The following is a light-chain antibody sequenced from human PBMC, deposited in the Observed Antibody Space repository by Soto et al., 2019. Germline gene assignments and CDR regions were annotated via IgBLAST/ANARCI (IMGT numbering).Light chain of an antibody. J-gene: IGKJ1*01. CDR1: QSASSY. CDR3: QQRSNWPPTWT. CDR2: DAS. Sequence: EIVLTQSPATLSLSPVERATLSCRSSQSASSYLAWYQQKPGQAPRLLIYDASNRATGIPARFSGSGSGTDFTLTISSLEPEDFAVYYCQQRSNWPPTWTFGQGTKVDIK. V-gene: IGKV3-11*01.